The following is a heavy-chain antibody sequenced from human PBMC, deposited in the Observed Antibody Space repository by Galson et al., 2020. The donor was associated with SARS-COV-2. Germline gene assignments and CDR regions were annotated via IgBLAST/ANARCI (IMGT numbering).Heavy chain of an antibody. Sequence: GASVKVSCKASGYTFTSYEINWVRQATGQGLEWMGWMNPNSGNKGYAQKFQGRLTMTRNTSISTAYMELSSLRSEDTAVYYCARVHYDGSGSYLVIDDWGQRTMVTASS. CDR1: GYTFTSYE. CDR3: ARVHYDGSGSYLVIDD. D-gene: IGHD3-22*01. J-gene: IGHJ4*02. CDR2: MNPNSGNK. V-gene: IGHV1-8*01.